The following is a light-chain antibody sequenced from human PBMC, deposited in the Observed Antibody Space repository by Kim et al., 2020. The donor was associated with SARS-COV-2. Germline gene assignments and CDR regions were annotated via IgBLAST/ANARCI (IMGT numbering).Light chain of an antibody. V-gene: IGLV2-14*01. J-gene: IGLJ1*01. Sequence: QSALTQPASVSGSPGQSITISCTGTSSDVGGYNYVSWYQHHPGKAPKLLIYDVTKRPSGISSRFSGSKSANTASLTISGLQAEDEATYYCSSYTSSSTFVFGTGTKVTVL. CDR2: DVT. CDR1: SSDVGGYNY. CDR3: SSYTSSSTFV.